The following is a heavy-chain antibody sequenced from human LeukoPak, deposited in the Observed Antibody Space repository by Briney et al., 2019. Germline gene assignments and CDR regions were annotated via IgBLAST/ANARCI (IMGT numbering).Heavy chain of an antibody. CDR2: INHCGST. CDR3: TRVWYYHSSGYWSTIDY. Sequence: PSETLSLTCAVYGGSFSGYYWSWIRQPPGKGLEWIGEINHCGSTNYNPSLKSRVTISVDTSKNQFSLKLSSVTAADTAVYYCTRVWYYHSSGYWSTIDYWGQGTLVTVSS. D-gene: IGHD3-22*01. CDR1: GGSFSGYY. V-gene: IGHV4-34*01. J-gene: IGHJ4*02.